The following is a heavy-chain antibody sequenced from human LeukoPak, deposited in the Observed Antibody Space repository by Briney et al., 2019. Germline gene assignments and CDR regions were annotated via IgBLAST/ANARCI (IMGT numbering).Heavy chain of an antibody. J-gene: IGHJ4*02. CDR1: GYTFTGYY. D-gene: IGHD4-17*01. Sequence: ASVKVSCKASGYTFTGYYMHWVRQAPGQGLEWMGWINPNSGGANYAQKFQGRVTMTRDTSISTAYMELSRLRSDDTAVYYCARDLDYGDYVGYWGQGTLVTVSS. CDR3: ARDLDYGDYVGY. V-gene: IGHV1-2*02. CDR2: INPNSGGA.